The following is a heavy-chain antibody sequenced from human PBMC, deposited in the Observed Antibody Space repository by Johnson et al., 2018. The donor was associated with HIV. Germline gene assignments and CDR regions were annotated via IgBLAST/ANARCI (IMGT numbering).Heavy chain of an antibody. D-gene: IGHD1-26*01. CDR1: GFTVSSNY. V-gene: IGHV3-66*01. J-gene: IGHJ3*02. CDR2: IYSGGST. CDR3: ARDLSEGELGHAFDI. Sequence: VQLVESGGGVVQPGGSLRLSCAASGFTVSSNYMSWVRQAPGKGLEWVSVIYSGGSTYYADSVKGRFTISRDNSKNTLYLQMNSLRAEDTAVYYCARDLSEGELGHAFDIWGQGTMVTVSS.